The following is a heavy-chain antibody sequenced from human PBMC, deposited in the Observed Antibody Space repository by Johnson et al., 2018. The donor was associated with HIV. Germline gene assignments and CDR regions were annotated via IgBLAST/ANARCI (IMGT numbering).Heavy chain of an antibody. Sequence: VQLVESGGGLVQPGGSLRLSCAASRFTFSTYAMGWVRQSPGKGLEWVSGISGSTGRTNYADSVKGRFTISRDNSKNTLYLQMNSLRAEDTAVYYCAKRGSGWPSDAFDIWGQGTMVTVSS. D-gene: IGHD6-19*01. CDR2: ISGSTGRT. J-gene: IGHJ3*02. CDR3: AKRGSGWPSDAFDI. V-gene: IGHV3-23*04. CDR1: RFTFSTYA.